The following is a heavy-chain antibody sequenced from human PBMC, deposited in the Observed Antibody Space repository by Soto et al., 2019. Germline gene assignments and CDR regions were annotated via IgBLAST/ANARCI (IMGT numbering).Heavy chain of an antibody. Sequence: XESLRLSCAASAFTFSNYGLRWVRQAPGKGLEWVAAISYDGSNKYYADPVKGRFTISRDNSKNTLYLQMNSLRAEDTAMYYCAREYSYGMDVWGQGTTVTVSS. CDR1: AFTFSNYG. CDR2: ISYDGSNK. V-gene: IGHV3-30-3*01. CDR3: AREYSYGMDV. J-gene: IGHJ6*02.